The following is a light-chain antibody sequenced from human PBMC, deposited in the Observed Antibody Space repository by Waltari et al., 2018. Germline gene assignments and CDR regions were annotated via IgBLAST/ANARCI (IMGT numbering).Light chain of an antibody. J-gene: IGLJ7*01. V-gene: IGLV1-51*02. CDR2: EDS. Sequence: QSVLTQPPSVSAAPGQRVTISCSGGHSNIGNNYVSWYRQFPGTAPKLLIYEDSERPSGVPGRFSGSKSGTSVTLDITGLQAGDEADYYCGTWDSSLSGAVFGGGTHLTVL. CDR1: HSNIGNNY. CDR3: GTWDSSLSGAV.